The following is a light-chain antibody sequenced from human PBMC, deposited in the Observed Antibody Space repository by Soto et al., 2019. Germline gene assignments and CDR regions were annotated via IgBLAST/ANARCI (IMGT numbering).Light chain of an antibody. Sequence: EIQMTQSPSSLSASVGDRVSITCLASQNINIYLNWYQQRPGKAPKLLITTAPTFQSGVPSRFSGSGSGTDFTLTISGLQPEDSATYYCQQSHSYPHSFGQGTKVDI. CDR1: QNINIY. CDR3: QQSHSYPHS. J-gene: IGKJ2*01. CDR2: TAP. V-gene: IGKV1-39*01.